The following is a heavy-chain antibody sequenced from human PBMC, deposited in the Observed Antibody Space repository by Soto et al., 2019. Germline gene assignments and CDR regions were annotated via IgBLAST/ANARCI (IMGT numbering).Heavy chain of an antibody. CDR2: IWYDGSNK. V-gene: IGHV3-33*01. Sequence: QVQLVESGGGVVQPGRSLRLSCAASGFTFSSYGMHWVRQAPGKGLEWVAVIWYDGSNKYYADSVKGRFTISRDNSKNTLHLQMNSLRAEDTAVYYCARDQSPRLRYFDWLPNWFDPWGQGTMVTVSS. J-gene: IGHJ5*02. CDR3: ARDQSPRLRYFDWLPNWFDP. D-gene: IGHD3-9*01. CDR1: GFTFSSYG.